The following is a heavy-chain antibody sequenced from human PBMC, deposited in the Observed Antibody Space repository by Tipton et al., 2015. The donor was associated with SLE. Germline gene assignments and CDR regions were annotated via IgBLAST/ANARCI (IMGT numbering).Heavy chain of an antibody. CDR2: ISYDGSNK. CDR3: ATGVVVPVAWDAFDI. V-gene: IGHV3-30*04. J-gene: IGHJ3*02. D-gene: IGHD2-2*01. CDR1: GFTFSSYA. Sequence: SLRLSCAASGFTFSSYAMHWVRQAPGKGLEWVAVISYDGSNKYYADSVKGRFTIFRDNSKNTLHLQMNGLRAEDAAVYYCATGVVVPVAWDAFDIWGQGTRVTVSS.